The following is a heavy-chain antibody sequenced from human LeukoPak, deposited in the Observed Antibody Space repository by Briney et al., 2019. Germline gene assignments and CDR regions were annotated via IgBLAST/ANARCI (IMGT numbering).Heavy chain of an antibody. CDR2: IYYSGST. CDR3: ARGVSYYDSSGYYNEYFQH. D-gene: IGHD3-22*01. Sequence: SQTLSLTCTVSGGSLSSYYWRWIRQPPGRGLEWIGYIYYSGSTNYNPSLKSRVTISVDTSKNQFSLKLSSVTAADTAVYYCARGVSYYDSSGYYNEYFQHWGQGTLVTVSS. CDR1: GGSLSSYY. V-gene: IGHV4-59*08. J-gene: IGHJ1*01.